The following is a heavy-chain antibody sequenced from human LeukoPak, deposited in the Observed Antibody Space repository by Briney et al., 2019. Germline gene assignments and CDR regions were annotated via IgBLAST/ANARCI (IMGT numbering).Heavy chain of an antibody. Sequence: HGESLKISCKGSGYSFTNYWIGWVRQMPGKGLEWMGIIYPGDSDTRYSPSFQGQVTISADMSISTAYLQWSSLKASDTAMYYCARQPRVDWLPTRWGQGTLVTVSS. CDR2: IYPGDSDT. CDR3: ARQPRVDWLPTR. CDR1: GYSFTNYW. V-gene: IGHV5-51*01. J-gene: IGHJ4*02. D-gene: IGHD3-9*01.